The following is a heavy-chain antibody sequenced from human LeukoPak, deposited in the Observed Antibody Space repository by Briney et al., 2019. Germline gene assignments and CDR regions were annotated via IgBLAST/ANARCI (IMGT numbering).Heavy chain of an antibody. D-gene: IGHD3-10*01. J-gene: IGHJ4*02. CDR2: IYHSGSS. CDR3: ARHDSSGSSGTYYSVDY. CDR1: GYSIYSNFY. Sequence: SETLSLTCAVSGYSIYSNFYWGWIRQPPGKGLEWIGSIYHSGSSYYNPSLKNRVTISMDTSNNQSSLKLTSVTAADTAIYYCARHDSSGSSGTYYSVDYWGQGTLVTVSS. V-gene: IGHV4-38-2*01.